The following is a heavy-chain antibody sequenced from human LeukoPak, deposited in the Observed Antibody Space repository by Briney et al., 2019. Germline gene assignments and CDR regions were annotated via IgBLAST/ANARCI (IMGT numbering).Heavy chain of an antibody. Sequence: KPSETLSLTCAVSGDSISGHPWSWIRQPPGKGLDYIGFIDYNGYTNYNPSLKSRVTISADTSKNQLSLNLNSVTSADAAVYYCARLAKCDGDCYSLDFWGQGILVAVSS. CDR1: GDSISGHP. D-gene: IGHD2-21*02. J-gene: IGHJ4*02. CDR3: ARLAKCDGDCYSLDF. CDR2: IDYNGYT. V-gene: IGHV4-59*11.